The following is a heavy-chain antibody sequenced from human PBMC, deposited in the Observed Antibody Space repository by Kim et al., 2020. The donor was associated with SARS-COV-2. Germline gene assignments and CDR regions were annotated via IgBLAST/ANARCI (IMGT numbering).Heavy chain of an antibody. CDR1: GFTFSFYW. D-gene: IGHD2-15*01. CDR3: VRYCSGVTCDGQQSPFEY. Sequence: GGSLRLSCAASGFTFSFYWMSWVRQAPGKGLEWVASINQGGNDKYYVDSVKGRFTISRDNAKNSLSLQMNSLRADDTAVYYCVRYCSGVTCDGQQSPFEYCGQGTLVTVSS. J-gene: IGHJ4*02. CDR2: INQGGNDK. V-gene: IGHV3-7*01.